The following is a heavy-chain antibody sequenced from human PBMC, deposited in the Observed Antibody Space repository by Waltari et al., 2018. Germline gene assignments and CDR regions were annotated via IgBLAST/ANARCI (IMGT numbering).Heavy chain of an antibody. CDR1: GVPFGSFF. J-gene: IGHJ6*03. V-gene: IGHV3-7*04. Sequence: EVQLVESGGGLVQPGGSRRLSCVACGVPFGSFFMSWLCQAPGKGLEWVANIKQDGSEKYYVDSVKGRFTISRDNAENSLSLQMNSLRAEDTAVYYCARYVRPIYYMDVWGKGTTVTVSS. CDR2: IKQDGSEK. CDR3: ARYVRPIYYMDV. D-gene: IGHD3-10*02.